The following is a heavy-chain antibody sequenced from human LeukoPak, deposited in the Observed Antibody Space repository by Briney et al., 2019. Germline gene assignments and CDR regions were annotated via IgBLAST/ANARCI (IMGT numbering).Heavy chain of an antibody. CDR1: SYTFTSYG. CDR2: ISAYNGNT. D-gene: IGHD2-15*01. Sequence: ASVKVSCKASSYTFTSYGISWVRQAPGQGLEWMGWISAYNGNTNYAQKLQGRVTMTTDTSTSTAYMELRSLRSDDTAVYYCARDCSGGSCYSAADYWGQGALVTVSS. J-gene: IGHJ4*02. CDR3: ARDCSGGSCYSAADY. V-gene: IGHV1-18*01.